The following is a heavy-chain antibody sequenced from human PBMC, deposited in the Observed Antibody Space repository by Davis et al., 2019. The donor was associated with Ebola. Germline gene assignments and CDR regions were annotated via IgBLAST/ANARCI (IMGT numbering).Heavy chain of an antibody. J-gene: IGHJ4*02. Sequence: PGGSLRLSCAASGFTFSNYWMSWVRQAPGKGLEWVSGISGNGGSTYYADSVMGRFTISRDNSKNTLYVQMESLRAEDTALYYCARGFYLDNWGQGTLVTVSS. CDR3: ARGFYLDN. CDR1: GFTFSNYW. V-gene: IGHV3-23*01. CDR2: ISGNGGST.